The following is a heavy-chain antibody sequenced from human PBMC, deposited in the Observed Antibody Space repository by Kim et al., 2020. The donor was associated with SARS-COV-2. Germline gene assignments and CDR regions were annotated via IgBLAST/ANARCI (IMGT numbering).Heavy chain of an antibody. D-gene: IGHD2-2*01. Sequence: GGSLRLSCAASGFTFSSYSMNWVRQAPGKGLEWVSSISSSSSYIYYADSVKGRFTISRDNAKNSLYLQMNSLRAEDTAVYYCARGGAIVVVPAAKYYYYGMDVWGQGTTVTVSS. CDR3: ARGGAIVVVPAAKYYYYGMDV. V-gene: IGHV3-21*01. J-gene: IGHJ6*02. CDR2: ISSSSSYI. CDR1: GFTFSSYS.